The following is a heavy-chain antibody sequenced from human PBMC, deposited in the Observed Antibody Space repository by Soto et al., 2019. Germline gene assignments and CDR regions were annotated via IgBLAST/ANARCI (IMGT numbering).Heavy chain of an antibody. J-gene: IGHJ5*02. CDR1: GGSISTTHW. Sequence: QVQLQESGPGLVKPSGTLSLTCAVSGGSISTTHWWTWVRQPPGKGLEWIGEIYHSGSTNYNPSLTSRATTPVDNSKNQVSLKLGSVTAADTAVYYCARESYYGPYHFDPWGQGTLVTVSS. V-gene: IGHV4-4*02. D-gene: IGHD3-10*01. CDR2: IYHSGST. CDR3: ARESYYGPYHFDP.